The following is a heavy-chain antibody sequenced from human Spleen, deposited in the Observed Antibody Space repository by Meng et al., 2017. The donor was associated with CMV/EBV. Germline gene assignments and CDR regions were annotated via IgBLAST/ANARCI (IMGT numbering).Heavy chain of an antibody. Sequence: ASVKVSCKASGYTFTDYYVHWVRQAPGQGLEWMGWINPNSGGTNYAQKFRGGVTMAGDTSISTAYMEVSRLTSDETAVYYCAGGCSSTRCYRASNYGMDVWGQGTTVTVSS. J-gene: IGHJ6*02. CDR3: AGGCSSTRCYRASNYGMDV. D-gene: IGHD2-2*01. CDR2: INPNSGGT. V-gene: IGHV1-2*02. CDR1: GYTFTDYY.